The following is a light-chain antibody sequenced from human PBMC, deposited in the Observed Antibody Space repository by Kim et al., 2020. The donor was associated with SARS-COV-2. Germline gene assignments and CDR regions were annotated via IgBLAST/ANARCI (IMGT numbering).Light chain of an antibody. CDR3: NSRGSNDNVL. Sequence: SSELTQDPAVSVALGQTVRITCQGESLRSYYATWYQQKPGQAPIVVIYGKNNRPSGIPDRFSGSSSGDTASLTITGTQAGDEADYYCNSRGSNDNVLFGG. CDR2: GKN. V-gene: IGLV3-19*01. CDR1: SLRSYY. J-gene: IGLJ2*01.